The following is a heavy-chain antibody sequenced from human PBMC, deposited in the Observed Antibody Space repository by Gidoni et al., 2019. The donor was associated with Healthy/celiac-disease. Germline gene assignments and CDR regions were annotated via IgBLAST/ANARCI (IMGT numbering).Heavy chain of an antibody. Sequence: QVQLVESGGGVVPPGRSLRLTCAAPGFTFSSCGMLWVRQAPGKGLEWVAVISYDGSNKYYADSVKGRFTISRDNSKNTLYLQMNSLRAEDTAVYYWAKDKGSDFWSGYLSYYYYGMDVWGQGTTVTVSS. D-gene: IGHD3-3*01. CDR2: ISYDGSNK. V-gene: IGHV3-30*18. J-gene: IGHJ6*02. CDR3: AKDKGSDFWSGYLSYYYYGMDV. CDR1: GFTFSSCG.